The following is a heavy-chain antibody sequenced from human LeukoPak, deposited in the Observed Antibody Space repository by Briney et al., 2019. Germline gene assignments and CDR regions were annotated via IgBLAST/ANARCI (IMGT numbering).Heavy chain of an antibody. CDR1: GFTFGESA. CDR3: ARVLSGSWDWFDP. CDR2: ISSSSSYI. Sequence: PGRSLRLSCTGYGFTFGESAMSWFRQAPGKGLEWVSSISSSSSYIYYADSVKGRFTISRDNAKNTVYLQMNSLRAEDTAVYYCARVLSGSWDWFDPWGQGTLVTVSS. D-gene: IGHD3-22*01. J-gene: IGHJ5*02. V-gene: IGHV3-21*01.